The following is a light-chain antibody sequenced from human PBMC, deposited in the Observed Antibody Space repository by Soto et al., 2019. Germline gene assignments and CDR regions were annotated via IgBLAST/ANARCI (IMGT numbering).Light chain of an antibody. CDR3: AEWDDSLNGYV. Sequence: QSVLTQPPSASGTPGQRVTISCSGSSSNIGSNTVNWYQQLPGTAPKLLIYSNNQRPSGVPDRFSGYKSGTSASLAISGLQSEDDADYYCAEWDDSLNGYVFGTGTKVTVL. CDR2: SNN. J-gene: IGLJ1*01. V-gene: IGLV1-44*01. CDR1: SSNIGSNT.